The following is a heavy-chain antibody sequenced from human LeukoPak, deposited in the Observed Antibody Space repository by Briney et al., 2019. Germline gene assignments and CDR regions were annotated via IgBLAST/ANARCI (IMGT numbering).Heavy chain of an antibody. J-gene: IGHJ3*02. D-gene: IGHD3-22*01. CDR1: GYTSTSYY. V-gene: IGHV1-46*01. CDR3: AGEYYYDSSGPAGAFDI. Sequence: GASVKVSCKASGYTSTSYYMHWVRQAPGQGLEWMGIINPSGGSTSYAQKFQGGVTMTRDTSTSTVYMELSSLRSEDTAVYYCAGEYYYDSSGPAGAFDIWGQGTMATVSS. CDR2: INPSGGST.